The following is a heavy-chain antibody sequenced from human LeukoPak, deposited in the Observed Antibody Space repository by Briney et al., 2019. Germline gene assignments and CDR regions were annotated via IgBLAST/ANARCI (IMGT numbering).Heavy chain of an antibody. CDR3: ARPRISGYHYQNFDY. D-gene: IGHD3-22*01. Sequence: SVKVSCKASGGPFSSYAISWLRQAPGQGLEWVGGTIPLFGTSNYAQNFQGRVTITADESTSTAYMELSSLRSEDTAVYYCARPRISGYHYQNFDYWGQGTLVTVSS. J-gene: IGHJ4*02. CDR1: GGPFSSYA. V-gene: IGHV1-69*01. CDR2: TIPLFGTS.